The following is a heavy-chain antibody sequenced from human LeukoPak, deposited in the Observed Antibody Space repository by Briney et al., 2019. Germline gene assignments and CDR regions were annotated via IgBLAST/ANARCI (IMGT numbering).Heavy chain of an antibody. CDR2: IYYSGST. CDR3: SRSLTRVGATEFDY. J-gene: IGHJ4*02. CDR1: GGSISGGGYY. Sequence: PSQTLSLTCTVSGGSISGGGYYWTWIRQHPGKGLEWIGYIYYSGSTDYNPSLKSRVTISVDTSKNQFSLKLSSVTAADTAVYYCSRSLTRVGATEFDYWGQGTLVTVSS. D-gene: IGHD1-26*01. V-gene: IGHV4-31*03.